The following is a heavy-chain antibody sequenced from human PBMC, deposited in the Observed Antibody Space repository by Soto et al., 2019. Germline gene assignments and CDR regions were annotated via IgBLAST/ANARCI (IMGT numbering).Heavy chain of an antibody. V-gene: IGHV4-34*01. Sequence: QVQLQQWGAGLLKPSETLSLTCAVYGGSFSGYYWSWIRQPPGKGLEWIGEINHSGSTNYNPSLKSRVTISVDTSKNQFSLKLSSVTAADTAVYYCARGRTLLIGSGRKWAFDIWGQGTMVTVSS. CDR3: ARGRTLLIGSGRKWAFDI. D-gene: IGHD3-10*01. CDR2: INHSGST. J-gene: IGHJ3*02. CDR1: GGSFSGYY.